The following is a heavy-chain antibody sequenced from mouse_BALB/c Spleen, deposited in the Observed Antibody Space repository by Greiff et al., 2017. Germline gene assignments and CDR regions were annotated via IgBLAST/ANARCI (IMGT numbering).Heavy chain of an antibody. CDR3: TRMGGNYGTWFAY. Sequence: QVQLQQSGAELVKPGASVKLSCKASGYTFTSYYMYWVKQRPGQGLEWIGEINPSNGGTNFNEKFKSKATLTVDKSSSTAYMQLSSLTSEDSAVYYCTRMGGNYGTWFAYWGQGTLVTVSA. V-gene: IGHV1S81*02. CDR2: INPSNGGT. J-gene: IGHJ3*01. D-gene: IGHD2-1*01. CDR1: GYTFTSYY.